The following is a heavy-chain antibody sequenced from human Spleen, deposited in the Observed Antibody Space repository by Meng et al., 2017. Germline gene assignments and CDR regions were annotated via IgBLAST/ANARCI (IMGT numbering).Heavy chain of an antibody. Sequence: ASVKVSCKASGYTFTSYYMHWVRQAPGQGLEWMGIINPSGGSTSYAQKFQGRVTITADESTSTAYMELSSLRSEDTAVYYCARVPVCSGGSCYSAPYYYGMDVWGQETSVTVSS. V-gene: IGHV1-46*01. D-gene: IGHD2-15*01. CDR1: GYTFTSYY. J-gene: IGHJ6*02. CDR2: INPSGGST. CDR3: ARVPVCSGGSCYSAPYYYGMDV.